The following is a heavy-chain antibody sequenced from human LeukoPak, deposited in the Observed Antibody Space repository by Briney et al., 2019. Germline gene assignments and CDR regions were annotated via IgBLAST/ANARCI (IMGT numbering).Heavy chain of an antibody. CDR1: GFTFSDYY. D-gene: IGHD2-8*01. CDR2: ISASSSYT. Sequence: PGRSLRLSCAASGFTFSDYYMNWFRQAPGKGLEWVSYISASSSYTNYADSVKGRFTISRDNAKNSLYLQMNSLRAEDTAVYYCARDTKAGYYYYGMDVWGQGTTVTVSS. J-gene: IGHJ6*02. CDR3: ARDTKAGYYYYGMDV. V-gene: IGHV3-11*06.